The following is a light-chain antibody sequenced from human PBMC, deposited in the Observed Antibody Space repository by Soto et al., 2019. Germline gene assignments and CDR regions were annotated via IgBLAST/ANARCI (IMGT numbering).Light chain of an antibody. V-gene: IGKV1-9*01. CDR1: QGINNY. CDR3: QQYNSYPWT. Sequence: IQLTQSPSSLSASVGDRVTITCRASQGINNYLAWYQQKPGKAPKLLIYAASTLQSGVPSRFSGRGSGTDFTLTISSLQPEDFATYYCQQYNSYPWTFGQGTKVDIK. CDR2: AAS. J-gene: IGKJ1*01.